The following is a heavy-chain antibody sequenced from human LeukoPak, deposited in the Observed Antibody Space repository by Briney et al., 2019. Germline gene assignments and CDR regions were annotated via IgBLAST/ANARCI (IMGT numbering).Heavy chain of an antibody. CDR3: ARDRAVASRALDY. CDR1: GDSVSSDSAG. J-gene: IGHJ4*02. CDR2: TYYRSKWFN. V-gene: IGHV6-1*01. D-gene: IGHD6-19*01. Sequence: SQTLSLTCAISGDSVSSDSAGWNWIGQSPSRGLEWLGRTYYRSKWFNDYAVSVKSRITINPDTSKNQFSLQLKSVTPEDTAIYYCARDRAVASRALDYWGQGTLVTVPS.